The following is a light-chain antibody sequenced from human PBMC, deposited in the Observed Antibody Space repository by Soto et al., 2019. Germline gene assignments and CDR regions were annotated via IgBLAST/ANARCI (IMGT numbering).Light chain of an antibody. J-gene: IGKJ4*01. CDR1: HGISSY. Sequence: DIQLTQSPSFLSASVGDRVTITCRASHGISSYLAWYQQKPGKAPKLLIYAASTLQSGVPSRFSGSGSGTEFTLTISSLQPEDFATYSCQQLNSYPLTFGGGTKVEVK. V-gene: IGKV1-9*01. CDR3: QQLNSYPLT. CDR2: AAS.